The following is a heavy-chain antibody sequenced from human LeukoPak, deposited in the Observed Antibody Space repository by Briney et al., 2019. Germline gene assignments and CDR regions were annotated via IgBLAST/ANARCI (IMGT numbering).Heavy chain of an antibody. CDR3: ASPSPYDGYAFDL. CDR2: IYYSGST. Sequence: SETLSLTCTVSGGSISSYSWSWIRQPPGKGLEWIGCIYYSGSTYHNSALKSRVTISLDTPKNQFSLKLSSVTAADTAVYYCASPSPYDGYAFDLWGQGTMVTVSS. CDR1: GGSISSYS. D-gene: IGHD3-22*01. V-gene: IGHV4-59*12. J-gene: IGHJ3*01.